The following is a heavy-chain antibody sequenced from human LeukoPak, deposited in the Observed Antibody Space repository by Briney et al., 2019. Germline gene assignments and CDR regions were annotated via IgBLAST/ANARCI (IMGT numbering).Heavy chain of an antibody. V-gene: IGHV1-69*05. CDR2: IIPIFGTA. CDR3: ARGTTRGYYYHMDV. Sequence: ASVKVSCKASGGTFSSYAISWVRQAPGQGLEWMGGIIPIFGTANYAQKFQGRVTITTDESTSTAYMELSSLRSEDTAVYYCARGTTRGYYYHMDVWGKGTTVTVSS. D-gene: IGHD1-7*01. CDR1: GGTFSSYA. J-gene: IGHJ6*03.